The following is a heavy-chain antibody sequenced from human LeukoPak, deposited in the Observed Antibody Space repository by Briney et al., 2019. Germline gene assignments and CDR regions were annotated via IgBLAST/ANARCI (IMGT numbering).Heavy chain of an antibody. V-gene: IGHV3-23*01. D-gene: IGHD2-2*01. Sequence: GGSLRLSCAASGFTFSSYAMSWVRQAPGKGLEWVSAISGSGGSTYYADSVKGRFTISRDNSKNTLYLQMNSLRGEDTAVYYCAKDAPVNIVVVPAANSWGQGTLVTVSS. CDR3: AKDAPVNIVVVPAANS. CDR1: GFTFSSYA. CDR2: ISGSGGST. J-gene: IGHJ4*02.